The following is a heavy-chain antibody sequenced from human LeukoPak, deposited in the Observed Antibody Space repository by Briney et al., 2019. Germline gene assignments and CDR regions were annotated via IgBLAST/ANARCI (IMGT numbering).Heavy chain of an antibody. D-gene: IGHD3-22*01. Sequence: PGGSLRLSCAASGFTFSSYWMHWVRQAPGKGLVWVSRINSDGSSTSYADSVKGRFTTSRDNAKNTLYLQMNSLRAEDTAVYYCASPYYYDSSGPYYYGMDVWGQGTTVTVSS. CDR1: GFTFSSYW. CDR3: ASPYYYDSSGPYYYGMDV. CDR2: INSDGSST. J-gene: IGHJ6*02. V-gene: IGHV3-74*01.